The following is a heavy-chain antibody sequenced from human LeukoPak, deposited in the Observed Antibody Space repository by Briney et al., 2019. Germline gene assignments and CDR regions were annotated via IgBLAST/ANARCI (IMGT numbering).Heavy chain of an antibody. CDR2: ISSSGSTI. CDR1: GFTFSSYE. CDR3: AREPRMVVHFDY. D-gene: IGHD2-15*01. J-gene: IGHJ4*02. Sequence: PGGSLRLSCAAPGFTFSSYEMNWVRQAPGKGLEWVSYISSSGSTIYYADSVKGRFTISRDNAKNSLYLQMNSLRAEDTAVYYCAREPRMVVHFDYWAREPWSPSPQ. V-gene: IGHV3-48*03.